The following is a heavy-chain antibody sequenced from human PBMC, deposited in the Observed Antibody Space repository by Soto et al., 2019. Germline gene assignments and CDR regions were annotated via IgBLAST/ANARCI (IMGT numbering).Heavy chain of an antibody. CDR2: VSHDGRNT. V-gene: IGHV3-30*18. D-gene: IGHD6-19*01. CDR3: AKGGRQWLVTSGFNY. J-gene: IGHJ4*02. CDR1: GFTFSDYA. Sequence: VQLVESGGGVVQPGRSLRLSCAASGFTFSDYAMHWVRQAPGKGLEWVAVVSHDGRNTHYADSVKGRFTISRDSSKNTVSLEMTRLRAEGTAVYYCAKGGRQWLVTSGFNYWGQGAVVTVSS.